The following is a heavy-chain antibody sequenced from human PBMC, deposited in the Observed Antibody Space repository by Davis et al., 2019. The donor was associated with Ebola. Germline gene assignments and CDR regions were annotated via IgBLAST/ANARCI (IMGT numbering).Heavy chain of an antibody. D-gene: IGHD4-11*01. V-gene: IGHV3-48*03. CDR1: GFTFSSYE. CDR2: ISSSGSTI. J-gene: IGHJ6*02. CDR3: TRPGTTVTTGGMDV. Sequence: GGSLRLSCAASGFTFSSYEMNWVRQAPGKGLEWVSYISSSGSTIYYADSVKGRFTISRDNAKNSLYLQMNSLRAEDTAVYYCTRPGTTVTTGGMDVWGQGTTVTVSS.